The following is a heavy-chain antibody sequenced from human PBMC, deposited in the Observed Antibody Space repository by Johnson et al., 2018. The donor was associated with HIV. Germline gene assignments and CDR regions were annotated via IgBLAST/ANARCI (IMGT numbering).Heavy chain of an antibody. V-gene: IGHV3-23*04. J-gene: IGHJ3*02. D-gene: IGHD3-22*01. Sequence: VQLVESGGGLVQPGGSLRLSCAASGFTFSSYAMSWVRQAPGKGLEWVSAISGSGGSTYYADSVKGRFTISRDNSKNTLYLQMNSLRAEDTAVYYCAKPVQYYYDTHVGPFDIWGQGTMVTVSS. CDR1: GFTFSSYA. CDR3: AKPVQYYYDTHVGPFDI. CDR2: ISGSGGST.